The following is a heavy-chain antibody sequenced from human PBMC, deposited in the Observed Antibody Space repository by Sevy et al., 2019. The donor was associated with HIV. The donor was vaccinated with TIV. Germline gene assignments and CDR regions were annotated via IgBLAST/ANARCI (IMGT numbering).Heavy chain of an antibody. Sequence: SETLSLTCTVSGGSISGYYWSWIRQSAGKGLEWIGRVYASSSTNYNPSLRSRVTISVYTSSNPFSLNLHPVTAADTAVYSCAREDFGSSWLYYYMDVWGKGTPVTVSS. CDR3: AREDFGSSWLYYYMDV. V-gene: IGHV4-4*07. CDR2: VYASSST. J-gene: IGHJ6*03. CDR1: GGSISGYY. D-gene: IGHD6-13*01.